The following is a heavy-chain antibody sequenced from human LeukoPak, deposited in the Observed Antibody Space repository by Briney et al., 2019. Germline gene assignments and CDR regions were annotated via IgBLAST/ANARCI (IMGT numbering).Heavy chain of an antibody. CDR2: INSDGSST. Sequence: GGSLRLSCAASGFNFSSYWMHWFRQAPGKGLVWVSRINSDGSSTSYADSVKGRFTISRDNAKNTLYLQMNSLRAEDTAVYYCARERTIAVAAYDYWGQGTLVTVSS. J-gene: IGHJ4*02. CDR3: ARERTIAVAAYDY. D-gene: IGHD6-19*01. V-gene: IGHV3-74*01. CDR1: GFNFSSYW.